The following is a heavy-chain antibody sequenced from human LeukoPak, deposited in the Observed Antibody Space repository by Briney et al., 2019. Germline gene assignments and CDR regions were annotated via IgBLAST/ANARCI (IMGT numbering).Heavy chain of an antibody. CDR1: GGSISSYY. CDR2: IYYSGST. J-gene: IGHJ5*02. Sequence: PSETLSLTCTVSGGSISSYYWSWIRQPPGKGLEWIGYIYYSGSTNYNPSLKSRVTISVDTSKNQFSLKLSSVTAADTAVYYCARARGYYDSSGYSNWFDPWGQGTLVTVSS. CDR3: ARARGYYDSSGYSNWFDP. D-gene: IGHD3-22*01. V-gene: IGHV4-59*01.